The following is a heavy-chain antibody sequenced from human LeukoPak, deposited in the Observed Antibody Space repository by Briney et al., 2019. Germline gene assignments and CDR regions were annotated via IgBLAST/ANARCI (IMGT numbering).Heavy chain of an antibody. CDR1: GGSFSGYY. CDR3: ARGPTVTRGTYYYGMDV. Sequence: SETLSLTCAVYGGSFSGYYWSWIRQPPGKGLEWIGEINHSGSTNYNPSLKSRVTISVDTSKNQLSLKLSSVTAADTAVYYCARGPTVTRGTYYYGMDVWGKGTTVTVSS. V-gene: IGHV4-34*01. J-gene: IGHJ6*04. CDR2: INHSGST. D-gene: IGHD4-17*01.